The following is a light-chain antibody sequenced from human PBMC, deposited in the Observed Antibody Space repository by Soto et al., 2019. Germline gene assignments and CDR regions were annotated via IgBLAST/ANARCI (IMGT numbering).Light chain of an antibody. CDR1: SSNIGAGYD. CDR2: GNS. V-gene: IGLV1-40*01. J-gene: IGLJ3*02. CDR3: QSYDSSLRGWV. Sequence: QSVLTQPPSVSGAPGQRVTISCTGSSSNIGAGYDVHWYQQLPGTAPKLLIYGNSNRLSGVPDRFSGSKSGTSASLAITGLQAEDEADYYCQSYDSSLRGWVFGGGTKLTVL.